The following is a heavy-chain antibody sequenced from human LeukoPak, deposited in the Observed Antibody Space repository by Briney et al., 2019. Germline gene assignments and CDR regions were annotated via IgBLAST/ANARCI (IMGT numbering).Heavy chain of an antibody. J-gene: IGHJ4*02. V-gene: IGHV1-69*04. Sequence: ASVKVSCKASGGTFSSYAISWVRQAPGQGLEWMGRIIPILGIANYAQKLQGRVTITADKSTSTAYMELSSLRSEDTAVYYCAREGYCSSTSCSSPEYWGQGTLVTVSS. CDR1: GGTFSSYA. D-gene: IGHD2-2*01. CDR2: IIPILGIA. CDR3: AREGYCSSTSCSSPEY.